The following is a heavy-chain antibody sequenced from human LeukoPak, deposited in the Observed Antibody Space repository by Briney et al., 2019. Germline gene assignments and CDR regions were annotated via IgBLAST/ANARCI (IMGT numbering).Heavy chain of an antibody. CDR3: ARYDSATMSGWSDP. CDR1: GGSISSGSYY. V-gene: IGHV4-31*03. CDR2: INYSGNI. Sequence: SETLSLTCTISGGSISSGSYYWTWIRQHPDKGLEWIGYINYSGNIYYNPSLKSRVTMSVDTSKNQFSLRLSSVTAADTAVYFCARYDSATMSGWSDPWGRGTLVTVSS. J-gene: IGHJ5*02. D-gene: IGHD2-2*01.